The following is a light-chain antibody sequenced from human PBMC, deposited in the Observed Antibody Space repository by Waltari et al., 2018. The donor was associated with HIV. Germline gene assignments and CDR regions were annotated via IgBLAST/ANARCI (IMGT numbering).Light chain of an antibody. Sequence: DIQMTQSPSSLSASVGARVTITCRASQSISTYLNWFQQRPGKAPNLLIYTASSLQSGVPSRFSGSGSGTDFTLTISSLQPEDFATYYCQQSYSTPVTFGPGTNVAIK. V-gene: IGKV1-39*01. CDR1: QSISTY. CDR3: QQSYSTPVT. J-gene: IGKJ3*01. CDR2: TAS.